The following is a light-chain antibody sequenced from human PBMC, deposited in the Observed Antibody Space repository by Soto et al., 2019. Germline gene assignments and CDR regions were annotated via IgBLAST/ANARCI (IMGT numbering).Light chain of an antibody. CDR1: QSVSSY. Sequence: EIFLTQSAATLSLSAGERSTLSCRASQSVSSYLAWYQQKPGQAPRLLIYDASNRATGIPARFSGSGSGTDFTLTISRLEPEDFAVYYCQHYGSSPPLTFGGGTKVDIK. V-gene: IGKV3-20*01. J-gene: IGKJ4*01. CDR2: DAS. CDR3: QHYGSSPPLT.